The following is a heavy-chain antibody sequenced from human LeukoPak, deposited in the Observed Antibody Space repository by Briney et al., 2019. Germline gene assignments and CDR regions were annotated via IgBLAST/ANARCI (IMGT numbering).Heavy chain of an antibody. J-gene: IGHJ4*02. V-gene: IGHV3-21*01. CDR1: GFTFSSYS. CDR3: ARAGGLYSYGTKRYFDY. Sequence: GGSLRLSCAASGFTFSSYSMNWVRQAPGKGLEWVSSISSSSSYIYYADSVKGRFTISRDNSKNTLYLQMNSLRAEDTAVYYCARAGGLYSYGTKRYFDYWGQGTLVTVSS. CDR2: ISSSSSYI. D-gene: IGHD5-18*01.